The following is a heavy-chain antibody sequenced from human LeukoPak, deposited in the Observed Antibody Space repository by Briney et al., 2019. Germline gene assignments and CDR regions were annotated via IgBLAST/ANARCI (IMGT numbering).Heavy chain of an antibody. CDR2: ISGSGGST. J-gene: IGHJ4*02. D-gene: IGHD5-24*01. Sequence: GGSLRLSCAASGFTFSSYAMSWVRQAPGKGLEWVSAISGSGGSTYYADSVKGRFTISRDNSKNTLYLQMNSLRAEDTAVYYCARGPGSGYNGDYWGQGTLVTVSS. V-gene: IGHV3-23*01. CDR1: GFTFSSYA. CDR3: ARGPGSGYNGDY.